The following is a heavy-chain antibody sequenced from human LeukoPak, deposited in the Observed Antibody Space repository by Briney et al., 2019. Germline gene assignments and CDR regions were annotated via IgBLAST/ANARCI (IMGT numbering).Heavy chain of an antibody. V-gene: IGHV1-8*01. CDR2: MNPNSGNT. CDR3: ARVKVMTIFGVVIPLNYGMDV. J-gene: IGHJ6*02. D-gene: IGHD3-3*01. CDR1: GYTFTSYD. Sequence: GASVKVSCKASGYTFTSYDINWVRQATGQGLEWMGWMNPNSGNTGYAQKFQGRVTMTRNTSISTAYMELSSLRSEDTAVYYCARVKVMTIFGVVIPLNYGMDVWGQGTTATVSS.